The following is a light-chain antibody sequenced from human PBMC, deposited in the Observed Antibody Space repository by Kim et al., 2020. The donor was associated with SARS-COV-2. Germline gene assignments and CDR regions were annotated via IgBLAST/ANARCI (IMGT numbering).Light chain of an antibody. V-gene: IGKV3-11*01. CDR3: QQGSERDT. J-gene: IGKJ5*01. CDR2: YAS. Sequence: EIVLTQSPATLSLSPGERATLSCRASQSVSSYLAWYQQKTGQTARLLLYYASTRATGIPARFSGSGSGKVFTLTISSVEHEDFAAYYCQQGSERDTFGQGTRLEIK. CDR1: QSVSSY.